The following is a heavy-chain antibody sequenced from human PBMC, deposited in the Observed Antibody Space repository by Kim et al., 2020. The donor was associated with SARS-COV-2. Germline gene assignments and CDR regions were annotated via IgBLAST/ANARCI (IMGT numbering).Heavy chain of an antibody. D-gene: IGHD5-12*01. Sequence: KGRFTISRDNSKNSLYLQMNSLRTEDTALYYCAKGGPWLRPLYYYYGMDVWGQGTTVTVSS. V-gene: IGHV3-43*01. CDR3: AKGGPWLRPLYYYYGMDV. J-gene: IGHJ6*02.